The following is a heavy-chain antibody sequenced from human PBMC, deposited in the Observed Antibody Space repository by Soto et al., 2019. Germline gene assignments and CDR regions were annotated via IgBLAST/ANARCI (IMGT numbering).Heavy chain of an antibody. CDR2: INAGNGNT. D-gene: IGHD2-15*01. Sequence: GASVKVSCKASGYTFTSYAMHWVRQAPGQRLEWMGWINAGNGNTKYSQKFQGRVTITRDTSASTAYMELGSLRSEDTAVYYCAKGREVVVAATSWFDPWGQGTLVTVSS. J-gene: IGHJ5*02. CDR3: AKGREVVVAATSWFDP. V-gene: IGHV1-3*01. CDR1: GYTFTSYA.